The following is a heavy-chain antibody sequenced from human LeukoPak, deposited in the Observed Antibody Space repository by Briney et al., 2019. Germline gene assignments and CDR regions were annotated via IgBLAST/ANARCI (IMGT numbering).Heavy chain of an antibody. CDR3: ARGGGVVIRDAFDI. J-gene: IGHJ3*02. V-gene: IGHV4-59*01. CDR2: IYYSGST. CDR1: GGSISSYY. Sequence: SETLSLTCTVSGGSISSYYWSWIRQPPGKGLEWIGYIYYSGSTNYNPSLKSRVTISVDTSKNQLSLKLSSVTAADTAVYYCARGGGVVIRDAFDIWGQGTMVTVSS. D-gene: IGHD3-3*01.